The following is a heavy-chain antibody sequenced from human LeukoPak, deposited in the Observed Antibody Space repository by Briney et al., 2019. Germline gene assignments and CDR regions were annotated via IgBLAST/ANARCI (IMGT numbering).Heavy chain of an antibody. J-gene: IGHJ4*02. CDR3: ARDEGITPFDY. D-gene: IGHD2-15*01. CDR1: GYTFTSYY. CDR2: INPSGGST. V-gene: IGHV1-46*01. Sequence: ASVKVSCKASGYTFTSYYMHWVRQAPGQGLEWMGIINPSGGSTSYAQKFQGRVTMTRDMSTSTVYMELSSLRPEDTAVYYCARDEGITPFDYWGQGTLVTVSS.